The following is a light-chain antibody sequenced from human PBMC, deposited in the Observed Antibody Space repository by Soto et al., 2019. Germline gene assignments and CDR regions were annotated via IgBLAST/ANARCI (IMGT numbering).Light chain of an antibody. V-gene: IGKV1-5*01. Sequence: DIRMAHSTCTVSASMGARATXSCRASQSVSGWLAWYQQKPGEAPKLLIYDASDLPRGVPSRLSGSGSGTKFTLTIASLQPDDFATYYCQEYETFSGAFGAGIKLDIK. CDR3: QEYETFSGA. CDR2: DAS. CDR1: QSVSGW. J-gene: IGKJ3*01.